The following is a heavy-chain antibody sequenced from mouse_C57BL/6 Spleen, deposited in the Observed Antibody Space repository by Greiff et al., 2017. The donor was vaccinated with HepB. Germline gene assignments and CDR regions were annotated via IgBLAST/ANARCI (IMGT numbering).Heavy chain of an antibody. V-gene: IGHV1-82*01. Sequence: VQLQQPGPELVKPGASVKISCKASGYAFSSSWMHWVKQRPGQGLEWIGRIYPGDGDTNYNGKFKGKATLTVDKSSSTAYMQLSSLTSEDSAVYFCAGDSSCAMDYWGQGTSVTVSS. CDR2: IYPGDGDT. J-gene: IGHJ4*01. CDR1: GYAFSSSW. D-gene: IGHD1-1*01. CDR3: AGDSSCAMDY.